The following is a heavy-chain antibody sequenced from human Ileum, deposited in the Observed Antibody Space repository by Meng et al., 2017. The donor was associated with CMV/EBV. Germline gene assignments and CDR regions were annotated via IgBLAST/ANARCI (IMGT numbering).Heavy chain of an antibody. CDR1: GGSFTGYG. CDR2: ITHSGRT. D-gene: IGHD3-10*01. V-gene: IGHV4-34*01. CDR3: ARGLASGWPDY. J-gene: IGHJ4*02. Sequence: QVQVQSWGAGLLNASETLSLTRAVFGGSFTGYGWSWFRQSPGKGLEWIGEITHSGRTSYNLSLKSRVTISVDMSKYQFSLKLTSVTAADTAIYYCARGLASGWPDYWGQGTLVTVSS.